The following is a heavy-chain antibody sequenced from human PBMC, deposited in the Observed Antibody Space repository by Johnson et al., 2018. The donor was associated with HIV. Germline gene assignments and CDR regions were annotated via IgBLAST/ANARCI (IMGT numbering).Heavy chain of an antibody. V-gene: IGHV3-30*19. J-gene: IGHJ3*02. CDR1: GFTFSSYG. CDR3: ARGGQLVAFDI. CDR2: IWYDGSNK. D-gene: IGHD6-6*01. Sequence: VQLVESGGGVVQPGRSLRLSCAASGFTFSSYGMHWVRQAPGKGLEWVAVIWYDGSNKYYADSVKGRFTISRDNSKNTLYLQMNSLRAEDTAVYYCARGGQLVAFDIWGQGTMVTVSS.